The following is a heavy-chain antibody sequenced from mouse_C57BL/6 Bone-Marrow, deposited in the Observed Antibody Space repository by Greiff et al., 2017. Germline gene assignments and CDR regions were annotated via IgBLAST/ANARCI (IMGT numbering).Heavy chain of an antibody. V-gene: IGHV1-31*01. CDR1: GYSFTGYS. Sequence: EVQLQESGPELVTPGASVKISCTASGYSFTGYSMHWVKQGHGNILDWIGYIYPYNGVSSYNQKFKGKATLTVDTSYSIAYMELRSLTSEDSAVYYCARDYEGFDYWGQGTTLTVSS. D-gene: IGHD1-1*01. J-gene: IGHJ2*01. CDR3: ARDYEGFDY. CDR2: IYPYNGVS.